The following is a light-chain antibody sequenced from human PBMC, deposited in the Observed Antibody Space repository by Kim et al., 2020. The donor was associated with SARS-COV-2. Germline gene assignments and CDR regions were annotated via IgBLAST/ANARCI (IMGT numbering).Light chain of an antibody. CDR2: GAS. V-gene: IGKV1-16*02. J-gene: IGKJ2*01. CDR1: QGINNY. CDR3: QQYNGYPYT. Sequence: SESVGDRITMTCRASQGINNYLAWFQQRPGRAPRSLIYGASNLQSGVPSKFSGSGFGTDFTLTITNLQPEDFATYYCQQYNGYPYTFGHGTKLEI.